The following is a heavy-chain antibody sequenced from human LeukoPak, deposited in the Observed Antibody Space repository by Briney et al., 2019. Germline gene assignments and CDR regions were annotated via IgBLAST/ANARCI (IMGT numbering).Heavy chain of an antibody. V-gene: IGHV3-7*01. CDR2: IKQDGSEK. CDR3: AKDLHYFQSDY. J-gene: IGHJ4*02. D-gene: IGHD3-10*01. Sequence: GGSLRLSCTASGFTFSNYWMTWVRQAPGKGLEWVASIKQDGSEKQYVGSVRGRFTISRDNAKNVLDLQMDSLTAEDTALYYCAKDLHYFQSDYWGQGTLVTVSS. CDR1: GFTFSNYW.